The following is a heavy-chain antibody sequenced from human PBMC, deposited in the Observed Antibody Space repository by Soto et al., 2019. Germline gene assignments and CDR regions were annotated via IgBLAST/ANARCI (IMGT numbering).Heavy chain of an antibody. CDR3: VKDGYGSGSYYY. CDR2: ISGSGGST. J-gene: IGHJ4*02. Sequence: GGSLRLSCAASGFTFSSYAMSWVRQAPGKGLEWVSAISGSGGSTYYADSVKGRFTISRDNSKNTLYLQMNSLRAEDTAVYYCVKDGYGSGSYYYWGQGTLVTVSS. V-gene: IGHV3-23*01. D-gene: IGHD3-10*01. CDR1: GFTFSSYA.